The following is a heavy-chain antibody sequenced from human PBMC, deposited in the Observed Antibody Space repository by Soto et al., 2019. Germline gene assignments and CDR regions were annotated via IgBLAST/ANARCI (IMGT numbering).Heavy chain of an antibody. Sequence: SVKVSCKASGGTFSSYAISWVRQAPGQGLEWMGGIIPIFGTANYAQKFQGRVTITADEPTSTAYMELSSLRSEDTAVYYCARGYSNYVWYFDLWGRGTLVTVSS. V-gene: IGHV1-69*13. J-gene: IGHJ2*01. CDR2: IIPIFGTA. D-gene: IGHD4-4*01. CDR3: ARGYSNYVWYFDL. CDR1: GGTFSSYA.